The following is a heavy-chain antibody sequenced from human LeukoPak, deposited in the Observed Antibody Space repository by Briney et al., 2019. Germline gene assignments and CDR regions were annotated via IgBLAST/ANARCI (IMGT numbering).Heavy chain of an antibody. D-gene: IGHD3-10*01. CDR1: GFTFRSSS. Sequence: GGSLRLSCAAAGFTFRSSSMNWARQTPGKGLEWVSSISGESKYIYYADSVTGRFTISRDNAKNSLYLQMSTLRAVDTVVYYCARGAVFQGNYDYRGQGTQVTVSS. J-gene: IGHJ4*02. V-gene: IGHV3-21*01. CDR3: ARGAVFQGNYDY. CDR2: ISGESKYI.